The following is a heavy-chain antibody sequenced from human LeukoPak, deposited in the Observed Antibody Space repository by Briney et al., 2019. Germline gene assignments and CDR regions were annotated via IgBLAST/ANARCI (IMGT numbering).Heavy chain of an antibody. Sequence: SETLSLTCTVSGISIRGYYWSWTRQPPGKGLEWIGYIHYSGTTTYNPSLKSRVTISVDTSKNQFSLKLSSVTAADTAVYYCATHRGNYWGQGTLVTVSS. CDR2: IHYSGTT. V-gene: IGHV4-59*01. CDR1: GISIRGYY. J-gene: IGHJ4*02. D-gene: IGHD6-13*01. CDR3: ATHRGNY.